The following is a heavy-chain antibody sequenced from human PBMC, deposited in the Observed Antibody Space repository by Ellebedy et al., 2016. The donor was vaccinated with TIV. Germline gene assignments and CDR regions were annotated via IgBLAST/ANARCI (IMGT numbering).Heavy chain of an antibody. Sequence: GESLKISCAASGFAFSNYGMSWVRQAPGEGLEWVSMISASGGNKYADSVRGRFTISRDNAKNSLYLQMNGLRSEDTALYYCAKDSYSFGSCWGQGTLVTVSS. CDR2: ISASGGN. CDR1: GFAFSNYG. D-gene: IGHD5-18*01. V-gene: IGHV3-23*01. J-gene: IGHJ1*01. CDR3: AKDSYSFGSC.